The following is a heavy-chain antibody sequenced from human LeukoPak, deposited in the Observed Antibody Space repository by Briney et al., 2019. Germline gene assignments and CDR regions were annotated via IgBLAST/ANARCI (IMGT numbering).Heavy chain of an antibody. V-gene: IGHV4-59*12. CDR2: IYYSGST. Sequence: PSETLSLTCTVSGGSISSYYWSWIRQPPGKGLEWIGYIYYSGSTNYNPSLKSRVTISVDTSKNQFSLKLSSVTAADTAVYYCARDVRGYCSSTSCYDYYMDVWGKGTTVTVSS. CDR1: GGSISSYY. D-gene: IGHD2-2*01. CDR3: ARDVRGYCSSTSCYDYYMDV. J-gene: IGHJ6*03.